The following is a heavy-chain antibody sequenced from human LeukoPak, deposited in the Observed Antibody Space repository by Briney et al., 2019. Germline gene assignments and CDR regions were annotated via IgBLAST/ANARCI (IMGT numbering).Heavy chain of an antibody. CDR2: INHSGST. J-gene: IGHJ4*02. V-gene: IGHV4-34*01. CDR1: GGSFSGYY. D-gene: IGHD4-17*01. CDR3: AREDTVTRVLDY. Sequence: SETLSLTYAVYGGSFSGYYWSWIRQPPGKGLEWIGEINHSGSTNYNPSLKSRVTISVDTSKNQFSLKLSSVTAADTAVYYCAREDTVTRVLDYWGQGTLVTVSS.